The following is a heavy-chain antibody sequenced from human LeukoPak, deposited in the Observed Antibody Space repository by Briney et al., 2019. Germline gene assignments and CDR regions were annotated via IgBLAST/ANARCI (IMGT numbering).Heavy chain of an antibody. Sequence: PSETLSLTCTVSGGSISSYYWSWIRQPAGKGLEWIGRIYTSGSTNYNPSLKSRVTMSVDTSKNQFSLKLSSMTAADTAVYYCARDQYYYDSSGYYRLDYWGQGTLVTVSS. D-gene: IGHD3-22*01. CDR2: IYTSGST. J-gene: IGHJ4*02. CDR3: ARDQYYYDSSGYYRLDY. V-gene: IGHV4-4*07. CDR1: GGSISSYY.